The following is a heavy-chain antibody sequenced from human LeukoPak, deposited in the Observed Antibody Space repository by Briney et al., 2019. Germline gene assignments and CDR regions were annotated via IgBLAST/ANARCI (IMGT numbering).Heavy chain of an antibody. J-gene: IGHJ6*03. D-gene: IGHD3-3*01. CDR1: GGSISSGSYY. V-gene: IGHV4-61*02. CDR3: ARGFGGSYYYYMDV. CDR2: IYTSGST. Sequence: PSETLSLTCTVSGGSISSGSYYWSWIRQPAGKGLEWIGRIYTSGSTNYNPSLKSRVTISVDTSKNQFSLKLSSVTAADTAVYYCARGFGGSYYYYMDVWGKGTTVTVFS.